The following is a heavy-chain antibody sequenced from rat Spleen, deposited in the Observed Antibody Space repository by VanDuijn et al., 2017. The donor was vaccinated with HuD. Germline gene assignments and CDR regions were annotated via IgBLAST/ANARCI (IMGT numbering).Heavy chain of an antibody. CDR2: IWGDGST. CDR3: ARANFDY. CDR1: GFSLSNYG. Sequence: QVQLKESGPGLVQPSQTLSLTCTVSGFSLSNYGVIWVRQPPGKGLEWMGGIWGDGSTNYNSGLKSRLSISRDTSKSQVFLKMNSLQTEDTAIYFCARANFDYWGQGVMVTVSS. V-gene: IGHV2-13*01. J-gene: IGHJ2*01. D-gene: IGHD3-1*01.